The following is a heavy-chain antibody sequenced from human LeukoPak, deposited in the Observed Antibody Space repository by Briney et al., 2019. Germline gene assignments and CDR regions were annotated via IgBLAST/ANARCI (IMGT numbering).Heavy chain of an antibody. CDR3: AKVLFYDFWSGPPDY. D-gene: IGHD3-3*01. V-gene: IGHV3-30*02. Sequence: GGSLRFSCATSGFTFSSYGMHWVRQAPGKGLEWVTFIRYDGSNEYYADSVKGRFIISRDNSKNTLYLQMDSLGAEDTAVYYCAKVLFYDFWSGPPDYWGQGTLVTVSS. CDR1: GFTFSSYG. CDR2: IRYDGSNE. J-gene: IGHJ4*02.